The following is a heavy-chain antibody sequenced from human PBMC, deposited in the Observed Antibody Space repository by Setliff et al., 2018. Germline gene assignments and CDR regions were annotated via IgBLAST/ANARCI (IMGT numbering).Heavy chain of an antibody. Sequence: GGSLRLSCEASEFIFSRYWMSWVRQAPGKGLEWVSGISGYGSRTYYADSVKGRSTISRDNSKNTLYLQMNSLRPEDTAVYYCARTCSGSGCYAGLESWGQGTPVTVSS. J-gene: IGHJ4*02. D-gene: IGHD2-15*01. CDR3: ARTCSGSGCYAGLES. V-gene: IGHV3-23*01. CDR1: EFIFSRYW. CDR2: ISGYGSRT.